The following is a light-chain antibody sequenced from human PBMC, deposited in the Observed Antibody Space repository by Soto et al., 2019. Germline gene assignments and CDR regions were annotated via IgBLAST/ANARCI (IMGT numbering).Light chain of an antibody. CDR2: EVT. Sequence: QSALTQPASVSGSPGQSITISCTGTSSDVGYYDYVSWYQQQPGKAPKLMIYEVTHRPSGVSNRFSGSKSGNTASLTISRLQTEDEAEYYCSSNVGGSIVIFGGGTKLTVL. CDR1: SSDVGYYDY. V-gene: IGLV2-14*01. J-gene: IGLJ2*01. CDR3: SSNVGGSIVI.